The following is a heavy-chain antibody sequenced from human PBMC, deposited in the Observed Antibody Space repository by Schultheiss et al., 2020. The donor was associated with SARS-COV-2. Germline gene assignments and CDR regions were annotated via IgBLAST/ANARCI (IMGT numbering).Heavy chain of an antibody. V-gene: IGHV5-51*01. Sequence: GGSLRLSCKGSGYSFTNNWIGWVRQMPGKGLEWMGIIYPGDSATRYSPSFQGQVTISADKSITTAYLQWSSLKASDTAMYYCARHLYGDYVGWFDPWGQGTLVTVSS. D-gene: IGHD4-17*01. CDR3: ARHLYGDYVGWFDP. J-gene: IGHJ5*02. CDR2: IYPGDSAT. CDR1: GYSFTNNW.